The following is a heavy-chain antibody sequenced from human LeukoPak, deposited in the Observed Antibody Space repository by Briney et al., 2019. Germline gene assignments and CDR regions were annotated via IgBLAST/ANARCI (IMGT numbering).Heavy chain of an antibody. CDR2: IYYSGST. CDR3: ARDRVTMVRGDYYYYMDV. D-gene: IGHD3-10*01. CDR1: GGSISSYY. V-gene: IGHV4-59*12. Sequence: SETLSLTCTVSGGSISSYYWSWIRQPPGKGLEWIGYIYYSGSTNYNPSLKSRVTMSVDTSKNQFSLKLSSVTAADTAVYYCARDRVTMVRGDYYYYMDVWGKGTTVTVSS. J-gene: IGHJ6*03.